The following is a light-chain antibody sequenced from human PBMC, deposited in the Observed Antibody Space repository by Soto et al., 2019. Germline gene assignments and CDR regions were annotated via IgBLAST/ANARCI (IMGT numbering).Light chain of an antibody. CDR2: DVS. CDR1: SSDVGGYND. CDR3: SSYTSSSTIGV. V-gene: IGLV2-14*01. Sequence: QSALTQPASVSGSPGQSITISCTGTSSDVGGYNDVSWYQQHQGKAPQLMIYDVSNRPSGVSNRFSGSKSGNTASLTISGLQAEYEAEYYCSSYTSSSTIGVFGTGTKLTVL. J-gene: IGLJ1*01.